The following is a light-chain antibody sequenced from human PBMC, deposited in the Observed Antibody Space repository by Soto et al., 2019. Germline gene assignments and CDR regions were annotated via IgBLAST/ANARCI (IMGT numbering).Light chain of an antibody. CDR1: SSNIGSNT. J-gene: IGLJ2*01. Sequence: QSVLTQPPSASGTPGQRVTFSCSGSSSNIGSNTVNWYQQLPGTAPKLLIYSNNQRPAGVPDRFSGSRSATSASLAISGLQSEDEADYYCATWDDNLNGPVFGGGTKVTVL. CDR2: SNN. CDR3: ATWDDNLNGPV. V-gene: IGLV1-44*01.